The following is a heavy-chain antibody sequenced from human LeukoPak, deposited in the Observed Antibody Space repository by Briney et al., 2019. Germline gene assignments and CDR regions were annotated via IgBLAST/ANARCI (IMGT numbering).Heavy chain of an antibody. Sequence: GGSLRLSCAASGFTFSSYAMSWVRQAPGKGLEWVSAISGSGGSTYYADSVKGRFTISRDNSKNTLYLQMNSLRAEDTAVYYCAKALRSFWSGYYFDYWGQGTLVTVSS. V-gene: IGHV3-23*01. CDR3: AKALRSFWSGYYFDY. J-gene: IGHJ4*02. D-gene: IGHD3-3*01. CDR2: ISGSGGST. CDR1: GFTFSSYA.